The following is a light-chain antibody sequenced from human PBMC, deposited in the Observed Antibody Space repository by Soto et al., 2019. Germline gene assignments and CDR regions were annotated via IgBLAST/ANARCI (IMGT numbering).Light chain of an antibody. CDR1: HSVRSS. Sequence: EIVMTQSPATLPVSPGERATLSCRASHSVRSSLAWYQQKPGQAPRLLIHGASTRATGIPDRFSGSGSGTDFTLTISRLEPEDFAVYYCQQYGSSPITFGQGTRLRL. CDR2: GAS. J-gene: IGKJ5*01. V-gene: IGKV3-20*01. CDR3: QQYGSSPIT.